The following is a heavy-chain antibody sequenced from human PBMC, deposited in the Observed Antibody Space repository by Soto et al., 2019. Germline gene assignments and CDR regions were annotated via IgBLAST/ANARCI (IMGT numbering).Heavy chain of an antibody. V-gene: IGHV1-2*04. CDR2: INPDTGDT. CDR3: ARVAVAGTSPHPHGFDY. J-gene: IGHJ4*02. D-gene: IGHD6-19*01. Sequence: ASVKVSCKASGYIFIDYYIHWVRQAPGQGLEWMGWINPDTGDTNYAQKFQGWVTVTRDTSISTAYMEVSRLKSDDTAVYYCARVAVAGTSPHPHGFDYWGQGTLVTVSS. CDR1: GYIFIDYY.